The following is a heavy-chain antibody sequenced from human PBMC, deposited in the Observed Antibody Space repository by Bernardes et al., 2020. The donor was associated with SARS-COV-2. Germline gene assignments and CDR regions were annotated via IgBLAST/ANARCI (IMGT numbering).Heavy chain of an antibody. CDR1: GFTFNYFA. CDR2: ISAHGSST. D-gene: IGHD2-21*01. V-gene: IGHV3-64D*06. Sequence: GGSLRLSCSASGFTFNYFALHWVRQAPGKGLDFVSAISAHGSSTYYADSVKGRFTISRDNLKNAVFLQMNSLRAEDTAVYYCVKGDEFYSYGMDIWGQGTTVTVSS. J-gene: IGHJ6*02. CDR3: VKGDEFYSYGMDI.